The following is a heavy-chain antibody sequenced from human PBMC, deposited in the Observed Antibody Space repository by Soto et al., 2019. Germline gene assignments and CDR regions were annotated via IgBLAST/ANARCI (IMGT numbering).Heavy chain of an antibody. CDR1: GFAVSSNY. D-gene: IGHD2-15*01. CDR2: IYSDGST. V-gene: IGHV3-53*02. CDR3: ARGGGSLSY. J-gene: IGHJ4*02. Sequence: EVQLVETGGGLIQPGGSLRLSCAVSGFAVSSNYMSWVRQAPGKGLDWVSNIYSDGSTYCADSVKGRFTISRDNSKNTLFLQMSGLRAEDTAVYYCARGGGSLSYWGQGTLVTVSS.